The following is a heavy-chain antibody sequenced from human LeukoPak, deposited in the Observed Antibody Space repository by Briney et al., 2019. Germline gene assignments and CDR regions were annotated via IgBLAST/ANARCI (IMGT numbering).Heavy chain of an antibody. CDR2: VSDRGGA. J-gene: IGHJ4*02. CDR1: GVSLSDSY. CDR3: ATNALLVPSTFDS. V-gene: IGHV4-59*12. Sequence: SETLSLTCSVSGVSLSDSYWSWIRQSPGKAMEWIGYVSDRGGASYNPPLKGRVTISPDTSKNQFSLKLNSVTAADTAVYYCATNALLVPSTFDSWGRGTLVTVSS. D-gene: IGHD6-6*01.